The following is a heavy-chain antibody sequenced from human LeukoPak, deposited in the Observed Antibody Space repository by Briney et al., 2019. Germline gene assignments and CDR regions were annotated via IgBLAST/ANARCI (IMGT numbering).Heavy chain of an antibody. J-gene: IGHJ6*03. CDR1: GFTFSDYY. V-gene: IGHV3-11*04. Sequence: GGSLRLSCAASGFTFSDYYMSWIRQAPGKGLEWVSYISSSGSTIYYADSVKGRFTIYRDNAKNSLYLQMNSLRAEDTAAYYCARATIYYYYMDVWGKGTTVTVSS. CDR2: ISSSGSTI. D-gene: IGHD3-3*01. CDR3: ARATIYYYYMDV.